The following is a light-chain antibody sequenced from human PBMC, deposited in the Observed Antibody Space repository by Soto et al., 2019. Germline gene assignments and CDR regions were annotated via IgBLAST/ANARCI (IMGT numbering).Light chain of an antibody. J-gene: IGLJ2*01. CDR2: EVS. V-gene: IGLV2-14*01. CDR1: SSDVGGYNY. CDR3: SSYTSSSTLRV. Sequence: QSALTQPACVSGSPGQSITISYTGTSSDVGGYNYVSWYQQHPGKAPKLMIYEVSNRPSGVSNRFSGSKSGNTASLTISGLQAEDEADYYCSSYTSSSTLRVFGGGTKLTVL.